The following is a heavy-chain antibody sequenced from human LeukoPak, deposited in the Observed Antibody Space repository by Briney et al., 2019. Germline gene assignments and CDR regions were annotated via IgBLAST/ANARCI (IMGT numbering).Heavy chain of an antibody. J-gene: IGHJ3*02. Sequence: GGSLRLACAASGFAFSDSWMTWIRQAPGKGLEWVAFIKGDGSAKKYVDSVKGRFTISRDNAKNSLFLQMNSLRAEDTAVYYCARDRGWIQHDIWGQGTMVTVSS. CDR2: IKGDGSAK. CDR1: GFAFSDSW. V-gene: IGHV3-7*01. D-gene: IGHD5-18*01. CDR3: ARDRGWIQHDI.